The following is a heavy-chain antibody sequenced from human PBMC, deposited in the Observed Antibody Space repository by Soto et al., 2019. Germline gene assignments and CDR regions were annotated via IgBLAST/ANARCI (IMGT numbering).Heavy chain of an antibody. CDR2: IVVGSGNT. CDR3: AAVGNWNGGYYFDY. Sequence: ASVKVSCKASGFTFTSSAVQWVRQARGQRLEWIGWIVVGSGNTNYAQKFQERVTITRDMSTSTAYMELSSLRSEDTAVYYCAAVGNWNGGYYFDYWGQGTLVTVSS. V-gene: IGHV1-58*01. D-gene: IGHD1-20*01. CDR1: GFTFTSSA. J-gene: IGHJ4*02.